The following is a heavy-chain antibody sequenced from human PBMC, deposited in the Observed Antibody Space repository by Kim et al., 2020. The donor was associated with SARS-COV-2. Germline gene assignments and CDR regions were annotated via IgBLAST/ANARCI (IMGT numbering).Heavy chain of an antibody. V-gene: IGHV6-1*01. Sequence: YAGAVKNRITINPDTSKNQFSLQLNSVTPEDTAVYYCARVGGAAVSVFDYWGQGTLVTVSS. J-gene: IGHJ4*02. CDR3: ARVGGAAVSVFDY. D-gene: IGHD6-13*01.